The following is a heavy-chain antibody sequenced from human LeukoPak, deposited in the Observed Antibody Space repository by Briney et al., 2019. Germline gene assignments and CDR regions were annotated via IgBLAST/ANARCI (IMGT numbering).Heavy chain of an antibody. V-gene: IGHV3-23*01. CDR1: GGSISSYY. CDR2: ISGSGGST. D-gene: IGHD6-13*01. Sequence: QSSETLSLTCTVSGGSISSYYWSWIRQPPGKGLEWVSAISGSGGSTYYADSVKGRFTISRDNSKNTLYLQMNSLRAEDTAVYYCAKDLAAAGLYYFDYWGQGTLVTVSS. J-gene: IGHJ4*02. CDR3: AKDLAAAGLYYFDY.